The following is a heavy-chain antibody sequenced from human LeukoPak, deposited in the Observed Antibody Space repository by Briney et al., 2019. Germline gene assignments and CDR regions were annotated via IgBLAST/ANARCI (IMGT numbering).Heavy chain of an antibody. CDR2: IYHSGST. J-gene: IGHJ4*02. D-gene: IGHD2-15*01. CDR3: ARERGYCSGGSCYPITTFDY. Sequence: SETLSLTCAVSGGSISSSNWWSWVRQPPGKGLEWIGEIYHSGSTNYNPSLKSRVTISVDTSKNQFSLKLSSVTAADTAVYYCARERGYCSGGSCYPITTFDYWGQGTLVTVSS. V-gene: IGHV4-4*02. CDR1: GGSISSSNW.